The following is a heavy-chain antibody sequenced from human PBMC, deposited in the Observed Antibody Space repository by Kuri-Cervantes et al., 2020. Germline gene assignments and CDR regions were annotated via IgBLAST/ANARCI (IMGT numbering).Heavy chain of an antibody. D-gene: IGHD3-22*01. J-gene: IGHJ6*02. V-gene: IGHV3-53*01. CDR1: SSYY. CDR3: ARDGRGWYYYDSSGYYPTVLSSY. CDR2: SSDNT. Sequence: SSYYWGWFRQAPGKGLEWVSTSSDNTYYADSVKGRFTISRDNSKNTLYLQMNSLRAEDTAVYYCARDGRGWYYYDSSGYYPTVLSSYWGQGTTVTVSS.